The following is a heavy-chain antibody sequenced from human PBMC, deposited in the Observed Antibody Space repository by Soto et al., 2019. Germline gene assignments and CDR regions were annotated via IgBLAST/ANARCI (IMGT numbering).Heavy chain of an antibody. CDR3: AKEGEAGYYGSGSFDY. D-gene: IGHD3-10*01. V-gene: IGHV3-23*01. CDR1: GFTFSSYA. Sequence: GGFLRLSCAASGFTFSSYAMSWVRQAPGKGLEWVSAISGSGGSTYYADSVKGRFTISRDNSKNTLYLQMNSLRAEDTAVYYCAKEGEAGYYGSGSFDYWGQGTLVTVSS. CDR2: ISGSGGST. J-gene: IGHJ4*02.